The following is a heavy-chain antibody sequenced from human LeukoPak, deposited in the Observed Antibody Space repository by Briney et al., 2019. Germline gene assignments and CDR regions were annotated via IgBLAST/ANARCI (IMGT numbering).Heavy chain of an antibody. Sequence: SETLSLTCTVSGGSINSSDHYWAWIRQPPGKGLEWIGSKYYSGDTYYSPSLKSRVTISVDTSRNKFALKLNSVTAADTAVYYCAREGDYRSPVDYWGQGTLVTVSS. CDR1: GGSINSSDHY. CDR2: KYYSGDT. V-gene: IGHV4-39*02. CDR3: AREGDYRSPVDY. D-gene: IGHD3-16*01. J-gene: IGHJ4*02.